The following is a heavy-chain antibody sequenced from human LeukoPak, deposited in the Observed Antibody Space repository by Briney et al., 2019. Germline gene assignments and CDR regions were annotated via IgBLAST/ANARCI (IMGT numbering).Heavy chain of an antibody. Sequence: GGSLRLSCAASGFTFSSYWMSWVRQAPGKGLEWVANIKQDGSEKYYVDSVKGRFTISRDNAKNSLYLQMNSLRAEDTAVYYRARISALYRDYVPNAFDYWGQGNLVTVSS. CDR1: GFTFSSYW. CDR3: ARISALYRDYVPNAFDY. J-gene: IGHJ4*02. V-gene: IGHV3-7*01. CDR2: IKQDGSEK. D-gene: IGHD4-17*01.